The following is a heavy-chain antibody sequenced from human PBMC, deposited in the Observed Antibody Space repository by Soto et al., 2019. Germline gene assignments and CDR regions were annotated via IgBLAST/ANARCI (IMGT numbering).Heavy chain of an antibody. J-gene: IGHJ5*02. Sequence: SETLSLTCAVYGGSFSGYYWSWIRQPPGKGLEWIGEINHSGGTNYNPSLKSRVTISVDTSKNQFSLKLSSVTAADTAVYYCARATKEDIVVVVAATRGVWFDPWGQGTLVTVSS. CDR2: INHSGGT. D-gene: IGHD2-15*01. V-gene: IGHV4-34*01. CDR1: GGSFSGYY. CDR3: ARATKEDIVVVVAATRGVWFDP.